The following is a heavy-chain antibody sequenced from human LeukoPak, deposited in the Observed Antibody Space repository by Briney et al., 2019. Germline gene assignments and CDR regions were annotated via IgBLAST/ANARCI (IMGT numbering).Heavy chain of an antibody. J-gene: IGHJ5*02. CDR1: GFTLSSYA. CDR3: ARPPYNWNDGWFDP. Sequence: GRSLRLSCAASGFTLSSYAMHWVRQAPGKGLEWVAVISYDGSNKYYADSVKGRFTISRDNSKNTLHLQMNSLRAEDTAVYYCARPPYNWNDGWFDPWGQGTLVTVSS. D-gene: IGHD1-1*01. CDR2: ISYDGSNK. V-gene: IGHV3-30*04.